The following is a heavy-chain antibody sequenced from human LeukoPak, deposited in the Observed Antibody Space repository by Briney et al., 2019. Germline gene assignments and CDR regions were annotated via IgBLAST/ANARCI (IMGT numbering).Heavy chain of an antibody. J-gene: IGHJ1*01. D-gene: IGHD3-22*01. CDR3: ATPGVHYDPSGYYPFQH. CDR1: GYTFSSYD. V-gene: IGHV1-8*01. Sequence: ASEKVSCKASGYTFSSYDINWVRLAAGQGLEWMGWMNPNSGNTGYAQQFQGRVTMTRNTAIDTAYMELSSLRSEDTAVYYCATPGVHYDPSGYYPFQHWGQGTLVTVSS. CDR2: MNPNSGNT.